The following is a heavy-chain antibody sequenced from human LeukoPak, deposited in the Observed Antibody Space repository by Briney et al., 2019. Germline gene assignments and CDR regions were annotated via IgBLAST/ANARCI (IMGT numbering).Heavy chain of an antibody. Sequence: PSETLSLTCAVYGGSFSGYYWSWIRQPPGKGLEWIGEINHSGSTNYNPSLKSRVTISVDTSKNQFSLKLSSVTAADTAVYRCASSADSCYSGWCSDHWGQGALVTVPS. CDR2: INHSGST. V-gene: IGHV4-34*01. J-gene: IGHJ4*02. CDR3: ASSADSCYSGWCSDH. D-gene: IGHD2-15*01. CDR1: GGSFSGYY.